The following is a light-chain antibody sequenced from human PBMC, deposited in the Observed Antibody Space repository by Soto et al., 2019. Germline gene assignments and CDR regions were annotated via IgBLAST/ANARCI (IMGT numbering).Light chain of an antibody. V-gene: IGLV1-47*01. Sequence: QSVLTQPASVSGSPGQSITISCTRTSSDVGSYNYVYWYQQLPGTAPKLLLYRNDQRPSGVPDRFSGSKSGTSASLAISGLRSEDEADYYCAAWDDSLSGYYVFGTGTKVTVL. CDR2: RND. CDR3: AAWDDSLSGYYV. CDR1: SSDVGSYNY. J-gene: IGLJ1*01.